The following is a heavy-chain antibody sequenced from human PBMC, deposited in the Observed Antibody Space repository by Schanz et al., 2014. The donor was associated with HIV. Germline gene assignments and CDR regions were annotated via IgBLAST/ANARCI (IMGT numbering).Heavy chain of an antibody. D-gene: IGHD3-3*02. CDR1: GYTFTTYY. Sequence: QVQLVQSGAEVKKPGASVKVSCKASGYTFTTYYMHWVRQAPGQGLEWMGIINPSGGSTSYAQKFQGRVTMTRDTSTSTVYMQLSSLRSEDTAVYYCAKSPIFGDVIFYGMDVWGQGTTVTVSS. J-gene: IGHJ6*02. CDR3: AKSPIFGDVIFYGMDV. CDR2: INPSGGST. V-gene: IGHV1-46*01.